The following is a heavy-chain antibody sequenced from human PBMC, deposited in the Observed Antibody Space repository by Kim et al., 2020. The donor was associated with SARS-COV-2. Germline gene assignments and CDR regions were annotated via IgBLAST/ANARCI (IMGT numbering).Heavy chain of an antibody. Sequence: SETLSLTCTVSGCSISSYYWSWIRQPPGKGLEWIGYIYYSGSTNYNPSLKSRVTISVDTSKNQFSLKLSSVTAADTAVYYCARVVAAAGTVDYWGQGTLVTVSS. CDR3: ARVVAAAGTVDY. CDR1: GCSISSYY. J-gene: IGHJ4*02. V-gene: IGHV4-59*01. CDR2: IYYSGST. D-gene: IGHD6-13*01.